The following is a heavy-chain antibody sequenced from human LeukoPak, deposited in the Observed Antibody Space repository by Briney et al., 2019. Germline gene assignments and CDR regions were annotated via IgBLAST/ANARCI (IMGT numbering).Heavy chain of an antibody. CDR1: SGSISSGVYY. J-gene: IGHJ4*02. CDR3: ARGVRWLQLSYFDY. V-gene: IGHV4-31*03. Sequence: SQTLSLTCPVSSGSISSGVYYWSWVRQHPGKGLEWIGYIYYSGSTYYNPSLKSRVTISVDTSKNQFSLKLSSVTAADTAVYYCARGVRWLQLSYFDYWGQGTLVTVSS. CDR2: IYYSGST. D-gene: IGHD5-24*01.